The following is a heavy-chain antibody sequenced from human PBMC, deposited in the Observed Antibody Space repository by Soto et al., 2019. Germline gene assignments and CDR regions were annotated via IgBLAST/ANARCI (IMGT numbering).Heavy chain of an antibody. D-gene: IGHD3-10*01. CDR3: ASALETGDY. Sequence: QVPLVESGGGVVQPGRSLRLSCVASGFTFSNYGMHWVRQAPGKGPEWVAVIWYDGSNKDYADSVKGRFTISRDNSRNTLYLQMTSLRAEDTAVYYCASALETGDYWGQGTLVTVSS. V-gene: IGHV3-33*01. CDR1: GFTFSNYG. J-gene: IGHJ4*02. CDR2: IWYDGSNK.